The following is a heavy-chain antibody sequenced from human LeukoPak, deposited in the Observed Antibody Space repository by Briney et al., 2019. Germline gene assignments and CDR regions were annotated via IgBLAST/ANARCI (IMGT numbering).Heavy chain of an antibody. CDR3: AKVIDEQQLVFNYFDY. CDR2: ISGRGGST. J-gene: IGHJ4*02. D-gene: IGHD6-13*01. CDR1: GFTFSSYA. V-gene: IGHV3-23*01. Sequence: PGGSLRLSCAASGFTFSSYAMSWVRQAPGKGLEWVSAISGRGGSTYYADSVKGRFTISRDNSKNTLYLQMNSLRAEDTAVYYCAKVIDEQQLVFNYFDYWGQGTLVTVSS.